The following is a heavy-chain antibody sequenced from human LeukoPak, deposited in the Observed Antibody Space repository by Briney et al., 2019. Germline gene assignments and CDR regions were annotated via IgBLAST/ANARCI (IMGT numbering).Heavy chain of an antibody. J-gene: IGHJ6*02. CDR2: IGAYNGNT. Sequence: ASVTLSFTASGYTFTSYGISRVRQGPGQGLEWMGWIGAYNGNTNNAQKLQGRVTMTTATSTSTASMELSSLSSDDTAVYYCARWVVGGVISYYGMDVWGQGTTVTVSS. V-gene: IGHV1-18*01. CDR1: GYTFTSYG. CDR3: ARWVVGGVISYYGMDV. D-gene: IGHD3-10*01.